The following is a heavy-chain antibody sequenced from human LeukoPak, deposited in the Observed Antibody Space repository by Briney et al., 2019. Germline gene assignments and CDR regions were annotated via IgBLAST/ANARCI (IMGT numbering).Heavy chain of an antibody. CDR3: ASYGSGSYSPTKYDY. J-gene: IGHJ4*02. V-gene: IGHV1-8*03. CDR1: GYTFTSYD. CDR2: MNPNSGNT. Sequence: GASVKVSCKASGYTFTSYDINWVRQATGQGLEWMGWMNPNSGNTGYAQKFQGRVTITRNTSISTAYMELSSLRSEDTAVYYCASYGSGSYSPTKYDYWGQGTLVTVSS. D-gene: IGHD3-10*01.